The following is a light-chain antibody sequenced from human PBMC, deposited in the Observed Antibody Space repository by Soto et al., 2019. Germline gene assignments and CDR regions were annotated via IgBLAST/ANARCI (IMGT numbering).Light chain of an antibody. J-gene: IGKJ4*01. CDR2: AAS. V-gene: IGKV1-12*01. CDR3: EQYNSWPLA. Sequence: DIQMTHSPSSVSASVGDRVTITCRASQGITNWLAWYQQKPGKAPKLLIYAASGLPSGVPSRLSGSGSPQDFPVTISSLQPEDSATLFPEQYNSWPLAFGAGKKV. CDR1: QGITNW.